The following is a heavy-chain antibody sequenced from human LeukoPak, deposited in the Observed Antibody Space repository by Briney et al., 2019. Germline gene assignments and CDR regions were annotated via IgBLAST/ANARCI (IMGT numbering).Heavy chain of an antibody. CDR3: ASDGGPFDH. Sequence: XGLEGGANIKQQGTEKYYVDSVKGRFTISRDGAKKSVYLQMNSLRAEDTAVYYCASDGGPFDHWGQGILVTVAS. CDR2: IKQQGTEK. J-gene: IGHJ4*02. D-gene: IGHD3-16*01. V-gene: IGHV3-7*01.